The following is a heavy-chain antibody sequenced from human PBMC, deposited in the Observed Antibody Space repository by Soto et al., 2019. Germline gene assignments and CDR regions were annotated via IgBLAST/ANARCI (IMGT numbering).Heavy chain of an antibody. CDR3: ARDSGRSLSGYDSYYYYYYYMDV. CDR2: IYYRSKWYN. D-gene: IGHD5-12*01. J-gene: IGHJ6*03. V-gene: IGHV6-1*01. CDR1: GDSVSSNSAA. Sequence: SQTLSLTCAISGDSVSSNSAAWNWIRQSPSRGLEWLGRIYYRSKWYNDYAVSVKSRITINPDTSKNQFSLQLNSVTPEDTAVYYCARDSGRSLSGYDSYYYYYYYMDVWGKGTTVTVSS.